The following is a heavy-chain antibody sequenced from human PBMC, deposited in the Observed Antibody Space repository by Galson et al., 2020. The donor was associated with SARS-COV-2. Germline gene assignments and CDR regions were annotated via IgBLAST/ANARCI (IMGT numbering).Heavy chain of an antibody. CDR3: TRPLYSSSSRDFDY. J-gene: IGHJ4*02. Sequence: GGSLRLSCAASGFSFSGSALHWVRQASGKGLEWIGSIRSKSNNYATSYAASVEGRFTISRDDSQKTAFLQMSGLRTDDTAVYYCTRPLYSSSSRDFDYWGQGTLVTVSS. CDR1: GFSFSGSA. D-gene: IGHD6-6*01. CDR2: IRSKSNNYAT. V-gene: IGHV3-73*01.